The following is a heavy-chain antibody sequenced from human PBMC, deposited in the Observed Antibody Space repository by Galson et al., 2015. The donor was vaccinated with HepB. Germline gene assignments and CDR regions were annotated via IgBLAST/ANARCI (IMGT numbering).Heavy chain of an antibody. V-gene: IGHV1-8*01. D-gene: IGHD6-13*01. CDR2: MNPNSGNT. J-gene: IGHJ4*02. CDR1: GYTFTSYD. CDR3: ARVYRGAAAGTRWFGY. Sequence: SVKVSCKASGYTFTSYDINWVRQATGQGLEWMGWMNPNSGNTGYAQKFQGRVTMTRNTSISTAYMELSSLRSEDTAVYYCARVYRGAAAGTRWFGYWGQGTLVTVSS.